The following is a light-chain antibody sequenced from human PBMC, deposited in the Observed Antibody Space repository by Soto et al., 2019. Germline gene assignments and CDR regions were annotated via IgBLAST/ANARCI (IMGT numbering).Light chain of an antibody. CDR1: QSLLDSDDGNTY. CDR3: MQRIEFPLT. CDR2: TVS. J-gene: IGKJ4*01. V-gene: IGKV2-40*01. Sequence: DIVMTQTPLSLTVTPGEPASISCRSSQSLLDSDDGNTYLDWYLQKPGQSPQLLIYTVSYRDSGVPDRFSGSGSGTDFTLKISRVEAEDVGVYYCMQRIEFPLTFGGGTKVEIK.